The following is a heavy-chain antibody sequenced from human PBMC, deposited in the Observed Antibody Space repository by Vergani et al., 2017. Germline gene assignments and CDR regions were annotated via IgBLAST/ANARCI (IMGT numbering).Heavy chain of an antibody. D-gene: IGHD6-19*01. J-gene: IGHJ5*02. CDR2: IYYSGST. CDR3: ARHSTVEWLVKLGWIDP. Sequence: QLQLQESGPGLVKPSATLSLTCSVSGASIRSSNYYWGWIRQPPGKGLEWIASIYYSGSTYYSPSLKSRVTISVDTSKNQLSLKLSSVTAADTAVYFCARHSTVEWLVKLGWIDPWGQGIRVTVP. V-gene: IGHV4-39*01. CDR1: GASIRSSNYY.